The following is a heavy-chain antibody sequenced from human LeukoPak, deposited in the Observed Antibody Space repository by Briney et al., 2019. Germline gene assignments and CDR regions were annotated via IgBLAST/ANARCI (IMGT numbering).Heavy chain of an antibody. V-gene: IGHV3-21*06. CDR1: GFTFSSYN. D-gene: IGHD1-26*01. CDR2: ITSSSSYI. J-gene: IGHJ6*03. CDR3: ARDPYSGNYGAYYYYYMDV. Sequence: GGSLRLSCAASGFTFSSYNMNWVRQAPGKGLEWVSSITSSSSYIYYADSVKGRFTISRDNAKNSLYLQMDSLRVEDTAEYYCARDPYSGNYGAYYYYYMDVWGKGTTVTVPS.